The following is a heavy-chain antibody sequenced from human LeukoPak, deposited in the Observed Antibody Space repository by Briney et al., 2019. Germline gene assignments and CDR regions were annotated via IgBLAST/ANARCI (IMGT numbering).Heavy chain of an antibody. J-gene: IGHJ4*02. CDR1: GGSISSGDYY. CDR3: ARFLKRRRYCSSTSCLPYFDY. CDR2: IYYSGST. D-gene: IGHD2-2*01. V-gene: IGHV4-30-4*08. Sequence: TLSLTRTVSGGSISSGDYYWSWIRPPPGKGLEWIGYIYYSGSTYYNPSLKSRVTISVDTSKNQFSLKLSSVTAADTAVYYCARFLKRRRYCSSTSCLPYFDYWGQGTLVTVSS.